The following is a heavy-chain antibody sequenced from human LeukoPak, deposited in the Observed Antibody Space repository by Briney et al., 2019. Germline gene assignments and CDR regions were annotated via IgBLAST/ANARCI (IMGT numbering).Heavy chain of an antibody. CDR3: AKDFRIGYSAHFDY. CDR2: ISGSGGTT. Sequence: GGSLRLSCAASGFTFSSYAMSWVRQAPGKGLEWVSGISGSGGTTYYADSVKGRFSISRDNSKNTLYLQMDSLRGEDTAVYYCAKDFRIGYSAHFDYWGQGALVTVSS. J-gene: IGHJ4*02. CDR1: GFTFSSYA. V-gene: IGHV3-23*01. D-gene: IGHD2-21*01.